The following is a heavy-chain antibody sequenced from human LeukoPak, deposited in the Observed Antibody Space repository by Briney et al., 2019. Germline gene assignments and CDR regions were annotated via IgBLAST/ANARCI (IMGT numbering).Heavy chain of an antibody. CDR1: GFVFDDYA. Sequence: PGGSLRLSCVVAGFVFDDYAMAWVRQSPGKALEWVALITWNGGSIYYADSLEGRFTISRDNAKNSLYLHINSLRPEDTAFYYRTRASLAFGGDSDYWGQGTLVTVSS. CDR3: TRASLAFGGDSDY. J-gene: IGHJ4*02. D-gene: IGHD2-21*02. V-gene: IGHV3-43D*03. CDR2: ITWNGGSI.